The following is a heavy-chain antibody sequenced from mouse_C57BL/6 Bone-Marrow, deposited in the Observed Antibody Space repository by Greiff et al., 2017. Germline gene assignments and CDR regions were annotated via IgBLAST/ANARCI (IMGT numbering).Heavy chain of an antibody. D-gene: IGHD2-5*01. V-gene: IGHV5-17*01. J-gene: IGHJ4*01. CDR3: ARGRLRNYPNYYAMDY. CDR2: ISSGSSTI. CDR1: GFTFSDYG. Sequence: EVKLVESGGGLVKPGGSLKLSCAASGFTFSDYGMHWVRQAPEKGLEWVAYISSGSSTIYYADTVKGRFTISSANAKNTLFLQMTSLRSEDTAMYYCARGRLRNYPNYYAMDYWGQGTSVTVSS.